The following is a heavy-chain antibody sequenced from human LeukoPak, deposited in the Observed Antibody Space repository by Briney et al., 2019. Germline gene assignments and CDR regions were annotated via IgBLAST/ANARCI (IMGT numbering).Heavy chain of an antibody. CDR3: ARGISDFWSGYYTDYYFDY. CDR2: ISAYNGNT. Sequence: ASVKVSCKASGYTFTSYGISWVRQAPGQGLEWMGCISAYNGNTNYAQKLQGRVTMTTDTSTSTAYMELRSLRSDDTAVYYCARGISDFWSGYYTDYYFDYWGQGTLVTVSS. V-gene: IGHV1-18*01. D-gene: IGHD3-3*01. J-gene: IGHJ4*02. CDR1: GYTFTSYG.